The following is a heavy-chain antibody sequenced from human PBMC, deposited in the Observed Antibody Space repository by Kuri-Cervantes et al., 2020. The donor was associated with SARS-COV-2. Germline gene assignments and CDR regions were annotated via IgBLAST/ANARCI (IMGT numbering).Heavy chain of an antibody. CDR1: GGSISSGSYY. CDR2: IYTSGST. CDR3: AREDLSSGWIDY. D-gene: IGHD6-19*01. V-gene: IGHV4-61*02. Sequence: LRLSCTVSGGSISSGSYYWSWIRQPAGKGLEWIGRIYTSGSTNYSPSLKSRVTISVDTSKNQFSLKLSSVTAADTAVYYCAREDLSSGWIDYWGQGTLVTVSS. J-gene: IGHJ4*02.